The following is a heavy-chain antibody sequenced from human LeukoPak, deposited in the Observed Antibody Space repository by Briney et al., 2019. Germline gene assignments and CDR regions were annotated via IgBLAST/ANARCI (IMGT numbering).Heavy chain of an antibody. CDR3: ARAFSSTGPRFDY. J-gene: IGHJ4*02. CDR1: GYTFTGYY. D-gene: IGHD2-2*01. Sequence: ASVKVSCKASGYTFTGYYMHWVRQAPGQGLEWMGWINPNSGGTNYAQKFQGRVTMTRDTSISTAYMELSRLRSDDTAVYYCARAFSSTGPRFDYWGQGTLVTVSS. CDR2: INPNSGGT. V-gene: IGHV1-2*02.